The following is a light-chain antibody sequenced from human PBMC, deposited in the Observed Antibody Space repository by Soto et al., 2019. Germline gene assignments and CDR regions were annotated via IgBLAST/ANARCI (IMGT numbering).Light chain of an antibody. CDR1: QGISSW. Sequence: DIQMTQSPSSVSASVGDRVTLTCRASQGISSWLAWYQKKPGKAPNLLIYAASSLQSGVPSRFSGSESGTDFTLTISSLQPEDCAIYFCQQANSFPITFGQGTRLEIK. CDR2: AAS. J-gene: IGKJ5*01. CDR3: QQANSFPIT. V-gene: IGKV1-12*01.